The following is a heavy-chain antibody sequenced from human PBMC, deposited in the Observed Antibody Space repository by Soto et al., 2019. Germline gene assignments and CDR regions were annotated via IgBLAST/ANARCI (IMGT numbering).Heavy chain of an antibody. Sequence: QITLKESGPTLVKPTQTLTLTCTFSGFSLTTSPMGVGWIRQPPGKALEWLVVIYWDDDKRYSPSLKSSLTTTKDTTKNQVVLTMTNMDPVDTATYYCAHRLSGYSWNGGYFDYWGQGALVTVSS. CDR2: IYWDDDK. V-gene: IGHV2-5*02. CDR1: GFSLTTSPMG. CDR3: AHRLSGYSWNGGYFDY. J-gene: IGHJ4*02. D-gene: IGHD1-1*01.